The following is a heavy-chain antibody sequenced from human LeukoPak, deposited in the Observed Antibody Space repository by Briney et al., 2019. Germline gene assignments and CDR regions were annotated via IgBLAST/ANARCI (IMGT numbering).Heavy chain of an antibody. CDR1: GGSISSYY. J-gene: IGHJ5*02. CDR2: IYTSGSS. V-gene: IGHV4-4*07. CDR3: ARYSAQRFDP. D-gene: IGHD4-11*01. Sequence: SETLSLXCTVSGGSISSYYWSWLRQPAGKGLEGIGRIYTSGSSNFNPSLKSRVTMSVNTSKNQFSLKLSSVTAADTAVYYCARYSAQRFDPWGQGTLVTVSS.